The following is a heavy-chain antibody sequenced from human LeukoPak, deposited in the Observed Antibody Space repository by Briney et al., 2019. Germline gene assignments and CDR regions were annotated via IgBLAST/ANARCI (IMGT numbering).Heavy chain of an antibody. CDR2: IQSKTDSGTA. J-gene: IGHJ4*02. Sequence: GGSLRLSCAASGFTFSSYAMSWVRQAPGKGLEWVGRIQSKTDSGTADYATPVKGRFTISRDDSKNTLYLQMNSLKTEDTAVYYCTTLDLWFGEEKIDYWGQGTLVTVSS. V-gene: IGHV3-15*01. D-gene: IGHD3-10*01. CDR3: TTLDLWFGEEKIDY. CDR1: GFTFSSYA.